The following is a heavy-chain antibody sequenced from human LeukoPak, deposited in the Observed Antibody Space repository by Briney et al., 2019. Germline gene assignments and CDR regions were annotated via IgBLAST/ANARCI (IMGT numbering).Heavy chain of an antibody. Sequence: PGRSLRLSCAASGFTFSSYGMHWGRQAPGKGLEWVAVISYDGSNKYYADSVKGRFTISRDNSKNTLYLQMNSLRAEDTAVYYCAKDLRVRGVYYYYYGMDVWGKGTTVTVSS. CDR3: AKDLRVRGVYYYYYGMDV. D-gene: IGHD3-10*01. CDR2: ISYDGSNK. V-gene: IGHV3-30*18. J-gene: IGHJ6*04. CDR1: GFTFSSYG.